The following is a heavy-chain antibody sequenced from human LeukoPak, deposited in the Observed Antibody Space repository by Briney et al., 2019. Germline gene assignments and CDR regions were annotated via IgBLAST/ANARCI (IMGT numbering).Heavy chain of an antibody. V-gene: IGHV3-74*01. CDR3: ARLPTGRVGFDF. Sequence: GGSLRLSCAASGFTSSSYWMHWVRQAPGKGLVWVSRIKSDGTITNYADSVKGRFTISRDNAKNSLYLQMNSLRAEDTAVYYCARLPTGRVGFDFWGQGTLVTVSS. CDR1: GFTSSSYW. J-gene: IGHJ4*02. D-gene: IGHD3-10*01. CDR2: IKSDGTIT.